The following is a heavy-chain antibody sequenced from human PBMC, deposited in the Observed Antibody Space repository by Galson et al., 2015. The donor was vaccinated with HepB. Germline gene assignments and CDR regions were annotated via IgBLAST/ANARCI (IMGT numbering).Heavy chain of an antibody. J-gene: IGHJ4*02. Sequence: SLRLSCAASGFTFSNAWMSWVRQAPGKGLEWVGRIKSKTDGGTTDYAAAVKGRFTISRDDSNNTVCLQMNSLITEDTAVYYCTYRRDGYKDDKTLDYWGQGTLVTVSS. V-gene: IGHV3-15*01. CDR2: IKSKTDGGTT. CDR3: TYRRDGYKDDKTLDY. CDR1: GFTFSNAW. D-gene: IGHD5-24*01.